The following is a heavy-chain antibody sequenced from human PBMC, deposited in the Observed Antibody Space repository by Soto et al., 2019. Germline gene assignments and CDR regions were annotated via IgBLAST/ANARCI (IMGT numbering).Heavy chain of an antibody. V-gene: IGHV3-30*09. Sequence: QMQLVESGGGVVQPGRSLRLSCAGSGFIFSSYSMHWVRQAPGKGLEWVADISYDGTTKDYAEFVKGRFAISRDNSKNTFYLQMNSLRAEDTAMFYCVSLGGFGDLPLDNWGQGTLVTVSS. CDR3: VSLGGFGDLPLDN. D-gene: IGHD3-10*01. CDR2: ISYDGTTK. J-gene: IGHJ4*02. CDR1: GFIFSSYS.